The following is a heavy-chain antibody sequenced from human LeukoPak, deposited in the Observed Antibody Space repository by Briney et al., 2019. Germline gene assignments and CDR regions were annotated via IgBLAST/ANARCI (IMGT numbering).Heavy chain of an antibody. Sequence: ASVKVSCKASGYTFTSYGISWVRQAPGQGLEWMGWISAYNGNTNYAQKLQGRVTMTTDTSTGTAYMELRSLRSDDTAVYYCARDLSGRLRFPTNFDYWGQGTLVTVSS. CDR2: ISAYNGNT. J-gene: IGHJ4*02. D-gene: IGHD5-12*01. V-gene: IGHV1-18*01. CDR3: ARDLSGRLRFPTNFDY. CDR1: GYTFTSYG.